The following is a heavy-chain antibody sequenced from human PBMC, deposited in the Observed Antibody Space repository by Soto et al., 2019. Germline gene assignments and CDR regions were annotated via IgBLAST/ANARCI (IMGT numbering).Heavy chain of an antibody. V-gene: IGHV1-69*01. CDR2: IIPIFGTA. CDR1: GGTFSSYA. J-gene: IGHJ4*02. Sequence: QVQLVQSGAEVKKPGSSVKVSCKASGGTFSSYAISWVRQAPGQGLEWMGGIIPIFGTANYAQKFQGRVTITADESTSRAYMELSSLRSEDTAVYYCAREATYRASGWQYYFDYWGQGTLVTVSS. CDR3: AREATYRASGWQYYFDY. D-gene: IGHD6-19*01.